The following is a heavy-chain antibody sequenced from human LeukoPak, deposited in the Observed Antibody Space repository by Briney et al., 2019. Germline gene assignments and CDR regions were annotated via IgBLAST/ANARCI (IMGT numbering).Heavy chain of an antibody. Sequence: TWVRQHPGKGLEWIGYIHYSGSTYYNPSLNSRVTISVDRSANHFSLKVSSVTAADTAVYYCARDAIDSNYFDFWGQGTLVTVSS. CDR3: ARDAIDSNYFDF. D-gene: IGHD4-11*01. V-gene: IGHV4-31*02. J-gene: IGHJ4*02. CDR2: IHYSGST.